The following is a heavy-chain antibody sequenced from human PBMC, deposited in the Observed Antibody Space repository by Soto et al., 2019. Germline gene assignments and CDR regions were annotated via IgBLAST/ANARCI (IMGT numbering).Heavy chain of an antibody. D-gene: IGHD6-13*01. V-gene: IGHV4-59*12. CDR1: GGSISSYY. J-gene: IGHJ6*03. Sequence: SETLSLTCTVSGGSISSYYWSWIRQPPGKGLEWIGYIYYSGGTNYNPSLKSRVTISVDTSKNQFSLKLSSVTAADTAVYYCARGSSSWNYYYYYMDVWGKGTTVTVSS. CDR2: IYYSGGT. CDR3: ARGSSSWNYYYYYMDV.